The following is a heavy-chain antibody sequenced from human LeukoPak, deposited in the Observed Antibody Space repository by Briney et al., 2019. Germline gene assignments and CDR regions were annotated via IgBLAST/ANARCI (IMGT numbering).Heavy chain of an antibody. CDR1: GFTFSSYA. CDR3: ARDLGTTVTTNSFDY. V-gene: IGHV3-30*04. Sequence: GGSLRLSCAASGFTFSSYAMHWVRQAPGKGLEWVAVISYDGSNKYYADSVKGRFTISRDNPKNTLYLQMNSLRAEDTAVYYCARDLGTTVTTNSFDYWGQGTLVTVSS. D-gene: IGHD4-11*01. CDR2: ISYDGSNK. J-gene: IGHJ4*02.